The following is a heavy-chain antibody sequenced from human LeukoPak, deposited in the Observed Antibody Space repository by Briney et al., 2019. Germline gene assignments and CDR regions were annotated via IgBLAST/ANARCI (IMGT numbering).Heavy chain of an antibody. J-gene: IGHJ4*02. CDR2: TYYRSKWYN. CDR3: TRRITGTTSDSFDY. CDR1: GDSVSSNSAG. Sequence: SQTLSLTCAISGDSVSSNSAGWNWIRQSPSRGLEWLGRTYYRSKWYNDFAPSVRNRITINPDTSKNQFSLQLNSVTPEDTAVYYCTRRITGTTSDSFDYWGQGILVTVSS. V-gene: IGHV6-1*01. D-gene: IGHD1-20*01.